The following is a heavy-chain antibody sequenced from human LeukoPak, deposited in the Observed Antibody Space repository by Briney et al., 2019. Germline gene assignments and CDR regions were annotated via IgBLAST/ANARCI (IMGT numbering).Heavy chain of an antibody. J-gene: IGHJ6*02. CDR2: IDPSDSYT. Sequence: GESLKISCKGSGYSFTSYWISWVRQMPGKGLEWMGSIDPSDSYTNYSPSFQGHVTISADKSISTAYLQWSSLKASDTATYYCARPMAGSGGYYYYDMDVWGQGTMVTVSS. V-gene: IGHV5-10-1*01. CDR3: ARPMAGSGGYYYYDMDV. CDR1: GYSFTSYW. D-gene: IGHD2-8*01.